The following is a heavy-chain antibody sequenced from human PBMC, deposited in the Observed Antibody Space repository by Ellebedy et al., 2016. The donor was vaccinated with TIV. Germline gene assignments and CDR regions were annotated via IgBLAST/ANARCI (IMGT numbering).Heavy chain of an antibody. Sequence: GESLKISCAASGFTFSSYAMNWVRQAPGKGLEWVSAISGSGDTTYYADSVKGRFTISRDNSQDTVHLQMHSLRAEDTAVYYCTKRGVAWAAFDIWGPGTLVTVSS. V-gene: IGHV3-23*01. D-gene: IGHD7-27*01. CDR2: ISGSGDTT. CDR3: TKRGVAWAAFDI. J-gene: IGHJ3*02. CDR1: GFTFSSYA.